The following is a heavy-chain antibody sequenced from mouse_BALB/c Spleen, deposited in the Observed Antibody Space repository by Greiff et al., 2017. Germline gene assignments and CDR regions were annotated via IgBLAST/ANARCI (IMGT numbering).Heavy chain of an antibody. J-gene: IGHJ1*01. Sequence: VQGVESGAELVRPGTSVKISCKASGYTFTNYWLGWVKQRPGHGLEWIGDIYPGGGYTNYNEKFKGKATLTADTSSSTAYMQLSSLTSEDSAVYFCYYGSSYGYFDVWGAGTTVTVSS. V-gene: IGHV1-63*02. CDR2: IYPGGGYT. CDR3: YYGSSYGYFDV. CDR1: GYTFTNYW. D-gene: IGHD1-1*01.